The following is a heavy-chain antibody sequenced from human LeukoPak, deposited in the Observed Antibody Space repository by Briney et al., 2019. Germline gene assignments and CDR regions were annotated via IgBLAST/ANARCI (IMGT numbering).Heavy chain of an antibody. J-gene: IGHJ6*02. D-gene: IGHD2-15*01. Sequence: GGSLRLSCAASGFTFSSYSMNWVRQAPGKGLEWGSSISSSSSYIYYADSVKGRFTISRDNAKNSLFLQMNSLRAEDTAVYYCARDVGYCSGGSCPKNYYYGMDVWGQGTTVTVSS. CDR2: ISSSSSYI. V-gene: IGHV3-21*01. CDR1: GFTFSSYS. CDR3: ARDVGYCSGGSCPKNYYYGMDV.